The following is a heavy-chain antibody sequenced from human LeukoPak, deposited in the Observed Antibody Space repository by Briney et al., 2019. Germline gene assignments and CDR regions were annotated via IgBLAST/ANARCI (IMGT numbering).Heavy chain of an antibody. CDR1: GGSISSGGYY. Sequence: PSETLSLTCTVSGGSISSGGYYWSWIRQHPGKGLEWIGYIYYSGSTYYNPSLKSRVTISVDTSKNQFSLKLSSVTAADTAVYYCARGEDCSSTSCYTDDAFDIWGQGTMVTVSS. V-gene: IGHV4-31*03. CDR3: ARGEDCSSTSCYTDDAFDI. CDR2: IYYSGST. D-gene: IGHD2-2*02. J-gene: IGHJ3*02.